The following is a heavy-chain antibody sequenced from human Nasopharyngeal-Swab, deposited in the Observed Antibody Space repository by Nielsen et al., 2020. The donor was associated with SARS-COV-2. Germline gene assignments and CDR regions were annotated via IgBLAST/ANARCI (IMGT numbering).Heavy chain of an antibody. CDR3: ARGGSSWPHWYFDL. D-gene: IGHD6-13*01. V-gene: IGHV3-48*04. Sequence: GESLKISCAASGFIFSNYNMNWARQAPGKGLEWVSYIGVTSSTRYYADSLRGRFTISRDNAKNSLYLQMNSLRAEDTAVYYCARGGSSWPHWYFDLWGRGTLVTVSS. J-gene: IGHJ2*01. CDR2: IGVTSSTR. CDR1: GFIFSNYN.